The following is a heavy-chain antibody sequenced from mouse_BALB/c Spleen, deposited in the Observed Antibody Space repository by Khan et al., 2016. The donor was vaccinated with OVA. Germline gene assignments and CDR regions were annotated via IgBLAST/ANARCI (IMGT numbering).Heavy chain of an antibody. Sequence: QIQLVQSGPELKKPGDTVKISCKASGYTLTDYGMNWVKQAPGKGLKWMGWINPYTGESTYADDFKGRFAFSLETSATTAYLQINKLKTVDTATYFCSRSNGNYWFAYWGQGTLVTVSA. CDR3: SRSNGNYWFAY. V-gene: IGHV9-3-1*01. D-gene: IGHD2-1*01. CDR2: INPYTGES. J-gene: IGHJ3*01. CDR1: GYTLTDYG.